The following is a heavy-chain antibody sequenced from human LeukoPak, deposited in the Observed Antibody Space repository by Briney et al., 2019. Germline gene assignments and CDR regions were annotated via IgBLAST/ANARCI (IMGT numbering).Heavy chain of an antibody. V-gene: IGHV3-66*03. Sequence: GGSLRLACAASGFSVSSTYMSWVRQAPGKGLEWVSLIYTSGSTFYADSVMGRFTISRDNSKNTLFLQMNSLRAEDSAVYYCTRDRAGTQSWVEFDLWGQGTLVTVSS. CDR1: GFSVSSTY. CDR3: TRDRAGTQSWVEFDL. CDR2: IYTSGST. D-gene: IGHD3-10*01. J-gene: IGHJ5*02.